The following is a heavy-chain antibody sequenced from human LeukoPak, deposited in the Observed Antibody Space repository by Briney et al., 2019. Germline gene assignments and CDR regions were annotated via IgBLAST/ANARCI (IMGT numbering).Heavy chain of an antibody. CDR1: GFTFDDYA. D-gene: IGHD3-22*01. J-gene: IGHJ5*02. CDR2: ISWNRGSI. Sequence: GGSLRLSCAASGFTFDDYAMHWVRQAPGKGLEWVSGISWNRGSIGYADSVKGRFTISRDNAKNSLYLQMNSLRAEDTALYYCAKGGGFYFADWFDPWGQGTLVTVSS. V-gene: IGHV3-9*01. CDR3: AKGGGFYFADWFDP.